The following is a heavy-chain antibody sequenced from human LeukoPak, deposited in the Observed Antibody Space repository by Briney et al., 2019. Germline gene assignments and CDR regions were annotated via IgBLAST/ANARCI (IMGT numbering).Heavy chain of an antibody. CDR2: IVVGSGNR. CDR1: GFTFTSSA. V-gene: IGHV1-58*02. CDR3: AREGPYSNLISY. D-gene: IGHD6-13*01. Sequence: ASVKVSCKSAGFTFTSSAMQWVRQARGQRLEWIGWIVVGSGNRNYAHKFQERVTITSDTTISTDYMELSSLRSDDTAVYYCAREGPYSNLISYWGKGTTVTVSS. J-gene: IGHJ6*04.